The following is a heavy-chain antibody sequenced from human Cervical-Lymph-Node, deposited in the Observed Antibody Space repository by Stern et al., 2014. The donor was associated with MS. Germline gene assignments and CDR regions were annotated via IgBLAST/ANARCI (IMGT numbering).Heavy chain of an antibody. Sequence: VQLVESGGGVVQPGRSLRLSCAASGFTLSSYDLHWVRQAPGKGLEWVASISYDGSDKYYANSVKGRFPISRDNSKNTLDLQMNSLRPEDTALYYCARVWATFSVHYYYGMDVWGQGTTVTVSS. D-gene: IGHD2/OR15-2a*01. CDR2: ISYDGSDK. CDR3: ARVWATFSVHYYYGMDV. V-gene: IGHV3-30*01. CDR1: GFTLSSYD. J-gene: IGHJ6*02.